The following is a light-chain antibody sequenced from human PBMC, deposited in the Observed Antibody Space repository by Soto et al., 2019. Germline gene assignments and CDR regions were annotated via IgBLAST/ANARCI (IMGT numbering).Light chain of an antibody. CDR3: SSYAGSNHNWV. Sequence: QSALTQPASVSGSPGQSITISCTGTSSDVGGYNYVSWYQQHPGKAPKLMIYDVSNRPSGVSNRFSGSKSGNTASLTISGLQAEDEADYYCSSYAGSNHNWVFGGGTQLTVL. V-gene: IGLV2-14*01. J-gene: IGLJ3*02. CDR2: DVS. CDR1: SSDVGGYNY.